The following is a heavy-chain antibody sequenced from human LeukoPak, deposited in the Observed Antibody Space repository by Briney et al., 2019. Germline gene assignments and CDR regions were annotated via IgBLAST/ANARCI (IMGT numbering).Heavy chain of an antibody. D-gene: IGHD6-19*01. CDR3: PKKTMTPAGPFDY. CDR1: GFTFSSFG. CDR2: IWYDSSTK. Sequence: GGSLRLSCAASGFTFSSFGMHWVRQAPGKGLEWVAFIWYDSSTKIYADSVKGRFTVSRDNSKNTLYLQMNSLRPEDTAVYYCPKKTMTPAGPFDYWGQGTLVTVS. J-gene: IGHJ4*02. V-gene: IGHV3-30*02.